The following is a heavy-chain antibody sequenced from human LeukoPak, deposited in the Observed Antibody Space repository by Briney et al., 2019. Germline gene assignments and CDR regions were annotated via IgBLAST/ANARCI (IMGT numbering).Heavy chain of an antibody. D-gene: IGHD3-22*01. CDR1: GGTFSSYA. V-gene: IGHV1-69*05. Sequence: SVKVSCKASGGTFSSYAISWVRQAPGQGLEWMGGIIPIFGTANYAQKFQGRVTITTDESTSTAYMELSSLRSEDTAVYYCARAGYYDSSGYSILYYYYYVDVWGKGTTVTVSS. CDR3: ARAGYYDSSGYSILYYYYYVDV. CDR2: IIPIFGTA. J-gene: IGHJ6*03.